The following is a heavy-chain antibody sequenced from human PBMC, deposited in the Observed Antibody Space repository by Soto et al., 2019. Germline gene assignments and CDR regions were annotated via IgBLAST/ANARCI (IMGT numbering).Heavy chain of an antibody. CDR1: GYFFNDYH. V-gene: IGHV1-2*02. CDR2: INPKNGDT. Sequence: QVQVVQSGAEVKKPGASVKVSCKTSGYFFNDYHMHWVRKAPGQGLEWMGWINPKNGDTNYAQKFQDRVTMTRDTSISTVYIEFSRLTSDDTAVYYCAREAGGCNIAAVLLDPWGQGTLVTVSS. CDR3: AREAGGCNIAAVLLDP. J-gene: IGHJ5*02. D-gene: IGHD3-3*02.